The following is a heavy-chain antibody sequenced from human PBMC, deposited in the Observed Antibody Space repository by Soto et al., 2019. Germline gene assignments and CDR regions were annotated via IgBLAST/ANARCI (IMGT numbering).Heavy chain of an antibody. D-gene: IGHD6-19*01. CDR1: GFTFSDYY. CDR3: ARVRSGWTYYFDY. J-gene: IGHJ4*02. CDR2: ISSSSSYT. Sequence: ESGGGLVKPGGSLRLSCAASGFTFSDYYMSWIRQAPGKGLEWVSYISSSSSYTNYADSVKGRFTISRDNAKNSLYLQMNSLRAEDTAVYYCARVRSGWTYYFDYWGQGTLVTVSS. V-gene: IGHV3-11*06.